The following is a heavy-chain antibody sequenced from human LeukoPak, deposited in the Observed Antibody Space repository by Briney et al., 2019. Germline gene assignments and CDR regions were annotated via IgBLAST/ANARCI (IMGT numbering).Heavy chain of an antibody. J-gene: IGHJ4*02. V-gene: IGHV4-59*01. Sequence: SETLSLTCTVSGDSISNYDWSWIRQPPGKGLEWNGYIYYSGSTNYNPSLKSRVTISVDTSKDQFSLNLNSVTAADTAVYYCSRGVGRTWFSFDSWGQGTLVTVSS. D-gene: IGHD6-13*01. CDR3: SRGVGRTWFSFDS. CDR2: IYYSGST. CDR1: GDSISNYD.